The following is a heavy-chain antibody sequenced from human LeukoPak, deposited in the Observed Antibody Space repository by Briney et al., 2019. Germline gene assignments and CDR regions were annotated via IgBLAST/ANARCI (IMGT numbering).Heavy chain of an antibody. CDR1: GGTFSSYA. CDR3: AREGAPARFVRITVVRGNIGAPFGY. CDR2: IIPIFGTA. J-gene: IGHJ4*02. Sequence: SVKVSCKASGGTFSSYAIRWVRQAPGQGLEWMGGIIPIFGTANYAQKFQGRVTITADESTSTAYLELSSLRSEDTAVYYCAREGAPARFVRITVVRGNIGAPFGYWREGTLVSVFS. V-gene: IGHV1-69*01. D-gene: IGHD3-10*01.